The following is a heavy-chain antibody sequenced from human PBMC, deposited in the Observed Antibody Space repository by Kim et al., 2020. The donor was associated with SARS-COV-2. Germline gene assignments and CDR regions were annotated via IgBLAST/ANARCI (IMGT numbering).Heavy chain of an antibody. J-gene: IGHJ5*02. CDR3: ASLRGYANWFDP. D-gene: IGHD1-1*01. CDR1: GGTFSSYA. CDR2: IIPIFGTA. V-gene: IGHV1-69*13. Sequence: SVKVSCKASGGTFSSYAISWVRQAPGQGLEWMGGIIPIFGTANYAQKFQGRVTITADESTSTAYMELSSLRSEDTAVYYCASLRGYANWFDPWGQGTLVTVSS.